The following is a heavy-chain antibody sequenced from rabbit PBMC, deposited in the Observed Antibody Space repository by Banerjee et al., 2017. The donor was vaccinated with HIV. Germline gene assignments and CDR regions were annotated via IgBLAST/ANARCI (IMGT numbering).Heavy chain of an antibody. Sequence: QSLAESGGDLVKPGASLTLTCTASGFSFSSVYYMWWVRQAPGKGLEWIGYIYAGSGNTWYANWVNGRFTISKTSSTTVTLQMTSLTAADTATYFCARDLAGVTGWNVNLWGPGTLVTVS. J-gene: IGHJ4*01. D-gene: IGHD4-1*01. CDR1: GFSFSSVYY. CDR3: ARDLAGVTGWNVNL. V-gene: IGHV1S40*01. CDR2: IYAGSGNT.